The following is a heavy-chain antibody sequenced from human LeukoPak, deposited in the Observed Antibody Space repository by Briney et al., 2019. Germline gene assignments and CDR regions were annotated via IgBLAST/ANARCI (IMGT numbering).Heavy chain of an antibody. V-gene: IGHV4-39*07. D-gene: IGHD1-26*01. CDR3: ARGIVGAHGYFDY. CDR1: GGSISSSIYY. CDR2: ISYSGST. Sequence: SETLSLTCTVSGGSISSSIYYWAWIRQPPGKGLEWIGSISYSGSTYYNPSLKSRVTMSVDTSKNQFSLKLSSVTAADTAVYYCARGIVGAHGYFDYWGQGTLVTVSS. J-gene: IGHJ4*02.